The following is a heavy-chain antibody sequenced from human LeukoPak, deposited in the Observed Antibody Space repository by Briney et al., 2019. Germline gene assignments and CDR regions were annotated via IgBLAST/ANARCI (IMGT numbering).Heavy chain of an antibody. CDR1: GFTFSSYG. V-gene: IGHV3-30*02. Sequence: GGSLRLSCAASGFTFSSYGMHWVRQAPGKGLEWVAFIRYAGSHKYYADSVKGRFTISRDNSKNTLYLQMNSLRAEGTAVYYCARDRYMDVWGKGTTVTISS. CDR3: ARDRYMDV. J-gene: IGHJ6*03. CDR2: IRYAGSHK.